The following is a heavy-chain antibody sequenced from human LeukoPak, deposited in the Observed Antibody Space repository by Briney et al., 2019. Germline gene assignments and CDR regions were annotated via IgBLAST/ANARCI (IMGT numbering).Heavy chain of an antibody. CDR3: AKQSAGVTTGYFDY. D-gene: IGHD1-26*01. V-gene: IGHV3-23*01. CDR1: GFTFSAYA. CDR2: ISDSAGST. J-gene: IGHJ4*02. Sequence: QPGGSLILSCAASGFTFSAYAMSWVRQAPGKGLEWVSSISDSAGSTYYAASVTGRFTISRDSSRTTLYLQVNSLRAEDTAVYYCAKQSAGVTTGYFDYWGRGTLVTVSS.